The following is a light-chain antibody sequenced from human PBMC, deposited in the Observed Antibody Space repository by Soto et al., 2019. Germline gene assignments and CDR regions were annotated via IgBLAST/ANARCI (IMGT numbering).Light chain of an antibody. CDR2: EVN. J-gene: IGLJ1*01. CDR1: TSDVGGYHY. CDR3: LSYGGSNNYV. Sequence: QSALTQPPSASASPGQSVTISCTGTTSDVGGYHYVSWYQHHPGRAPKLLIYEVNKRPPGVPGRFSGSKSGNTASLTVSGLQADDEADYYGLSYGGSNNYVFGTGTKLTVL. V-gene: IGLV2-8*01.